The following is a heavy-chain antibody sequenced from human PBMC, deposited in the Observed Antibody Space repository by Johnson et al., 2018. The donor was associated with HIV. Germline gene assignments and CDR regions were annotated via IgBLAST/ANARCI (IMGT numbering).Heavy chain of an antibody. CDR2: SGTAGDT. V-gene: IGHV3-13*01. CDR3: ARGKGAAAAEAFDI. CDR1: GFTFSSYD. D-gene: IGHD6-13*01. Sequence: MLLVESGGGVVRPGGSLRLSCAASGFTFSSYDMHWVRQATGKGLEWVSASGTAGDTYYPGSVKGRFTISRENAKNSLYLQMNSLRAGDTAVYYCARGKGAAAAEAFDIWGQGTMVTVSS. J-gene: IGHJ3*02.